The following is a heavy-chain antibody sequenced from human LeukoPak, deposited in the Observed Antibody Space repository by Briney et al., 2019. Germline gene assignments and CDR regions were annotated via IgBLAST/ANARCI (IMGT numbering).Heavy chain of an antibody. V-gene: IGHV1-8*01. CDR1: GYTFTSYD. J-gene: IGHJ4*02. Sequence: GASVKVSCKASGYTFTSYDINWVRQATGQGLEWMGWMNPNSGNTGYAQKFQGRVTTTRNTSISTAYMELSSLRSEDTAVYYCARGSTYYYDSSGYPLKYWGQGTLVTVSS. CDR2: MNPNSGNT. D-gene: IGHD3-22*01. CDR3: ARGSTYYYDSSGYPLKY.